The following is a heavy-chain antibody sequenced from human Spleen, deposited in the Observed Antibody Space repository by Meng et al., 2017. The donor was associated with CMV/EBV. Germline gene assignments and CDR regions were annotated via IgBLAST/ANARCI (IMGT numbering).Heavy chain of an antibody. J-gene: IGHJ4*02. Sequence: GGSLRLSCAASGFSFSSYGMHWVRQAPGKGLEWVAFIRNDGSNEYYADSVKGRFTISRDNSKNTLYLQMNSLRAEDTAVYYCAKNFDFWSGTYFDYWGQGTLVTVSS. D-gene: IGHD3-3*01. CDR2: IRNDGSNE. V-gene: IGHV3-30*02. CDR1: GFSFSSYG. CDR3: AKNFDFWSGTYFDY.